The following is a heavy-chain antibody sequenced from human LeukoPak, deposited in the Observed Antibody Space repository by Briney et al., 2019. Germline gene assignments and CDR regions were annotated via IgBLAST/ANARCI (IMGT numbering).Heavy chain of an antibody. CDR1: GGSISTSGYS. V-gene: IGHV4-30-2*01. D-gene: IGHD2-2*01. CDR3: ATSTLTENWFDP. CDR2: FHHSGST. J-gene: IGHJ5*02. Sequence: SETLSLTCAVSGGSISTSGYSWSWIRQPPGKGLEWIGYFHHSGSTYYDPSLKSRVTISVDRSKNQFSLRLTAVTAADTAVYYCATSTLTENWFDPWGQGTLVTVSS.